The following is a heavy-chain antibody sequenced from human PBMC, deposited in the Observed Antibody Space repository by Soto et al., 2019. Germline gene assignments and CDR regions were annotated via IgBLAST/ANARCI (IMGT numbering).Heavy chain of an antibody. J-gene: IGHJ4*02. CDR1: GYTFTSYG. D-gene: IGHD3-10*01. Sequence: QVQLVQSGAEVKKPGASVKVSCKASGYTFTSYGISWVRQAPGQGIEWMGWISTYNGNTKYAQKRQGRVTMTTDTSTSTAYMELRSLRADDTAVFYCAREMVRGVGSDYWGQGTLVTVSS. V-gene: IGHV1-18*01. CDR3: AREMVRGVGSDY. CDR2: ISTYNGNT.